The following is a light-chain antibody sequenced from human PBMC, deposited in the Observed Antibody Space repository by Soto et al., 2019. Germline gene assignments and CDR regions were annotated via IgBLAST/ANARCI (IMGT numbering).Light chain of an antibody. CDR2: GAS. V-gene: IGKV3-15*01. CDR3: QQRHMWPIT. Sequence: VITQPPAPLSVSAGGSATLSCRSSQSIRSNLAWYQQKPGQAPRLIIYGASTRATGIPARFGGSGSGTDFTLTISSLEPEDSAVYYCQQRHMWPITLGQGTRLEIK. J-gene: IGKJ5*01. CDR1: QSIRSN.